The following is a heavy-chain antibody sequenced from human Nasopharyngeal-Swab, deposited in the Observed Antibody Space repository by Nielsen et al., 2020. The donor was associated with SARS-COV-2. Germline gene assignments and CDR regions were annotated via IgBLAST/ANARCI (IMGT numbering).Heavy chain of an antibody. J-gene: IGHJ3*01. Sequence: SQTPSLTRAISGDSVPNNRAAWSWIRQSPSRGLEWLGRTYYRSQWNYDYADSVRGRVTVNPDTSRNQVSLHLNSVTPEDTAVYYCARIQQQLPGIVWGQGTMVIVSS. CDR3: ARIQQQLPGIV. V-gene: IGHV6-1*01. CDR2: TYYRSQWNY. D-gene: IGHD6-13*01. CDR1: GDSVPNNRAA.